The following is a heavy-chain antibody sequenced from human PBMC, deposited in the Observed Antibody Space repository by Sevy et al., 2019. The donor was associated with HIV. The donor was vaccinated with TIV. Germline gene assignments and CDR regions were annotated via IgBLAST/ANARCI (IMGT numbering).Heavy chain of an antibody. D-gene: IGHD6-6*01. V-gene: IGHV3-30*18. Sequence: GGSLRLSCAASGFTFSSYGMQWVRQAPGKGLEWVAVISYDGRVKYYEDSVKGRFTISRANSENTLYLQMNSLRPEDTAMYYCVKETLASRLITSGNHGFDYWGQRTLVTVSS. CDR3: VKETLASRLITSGNHGFDY. CDR2: ISYDGRVK. J-gene: IGHJ4*02. CDR1: GFTFSSYG.